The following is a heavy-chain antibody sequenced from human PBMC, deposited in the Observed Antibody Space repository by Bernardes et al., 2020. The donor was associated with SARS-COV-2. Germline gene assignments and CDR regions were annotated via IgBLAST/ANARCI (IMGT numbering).Heavy chain of an antibody. D-gene: IGHD6-13*01. CDR2: MNPNSGDT. Sequence: ASVKVSCKASGYTFTSYDINWVRQATGQGLEWMGWMNPNSGDTNYAQKFQGRVTMTTDTSTSTAYMELRSLKSDDTAMYYCARESPVAAAALRLDYWGQGTLVTVSS. V-gene: IGHV1-8*01. CDR3: ARESPVAAAALRLDY. CDR1: GYTFTSYD. J-gene: IGHJ4*02.